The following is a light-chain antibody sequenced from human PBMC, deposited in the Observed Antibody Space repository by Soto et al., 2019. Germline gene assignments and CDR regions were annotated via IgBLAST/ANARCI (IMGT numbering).Light chain of an antibody. V-gene: IGKV3-15*01. CDR2: GAS. Sequence: EIVITQSPATLSVSPGERGTLSCRASQSVSSNLAWYQQKPGQAPRLLIYGASTRATGIPARFSGSGSGTEFTLTISSLQSEDFAVYYCQQYNNWPPLTFGGGTKVDIK. CDR3: QQYNNWPPLT. CDR1: QSVSSN. J-gene: IGKJ4*01.